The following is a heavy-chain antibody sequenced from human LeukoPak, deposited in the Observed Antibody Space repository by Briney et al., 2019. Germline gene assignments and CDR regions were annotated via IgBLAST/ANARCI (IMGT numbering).Heavy chain of an antibody. CDR2: ISTYNGNT. D-gene: IGHD3-9*01. CDR1: GYTFTSYG. V-gene: IGHV1-18*01. CDR3: ARDGPSFHILPGYIGPQLGFDY. J-gene: IGHJ4*02. Sequence: GASVKVSCKASGYTFTSYGISWVRQAPGHGLEWMGWISTYNGNTNYAQTLQGRVTMTTDTSSSTAYMELRSLRSDDTAVYYCARDGPSFHILPGYIGPQLGFDYWGQGTLVTVSS.